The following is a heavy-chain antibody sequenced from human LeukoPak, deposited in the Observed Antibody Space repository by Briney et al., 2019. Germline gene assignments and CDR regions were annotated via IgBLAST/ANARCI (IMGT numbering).Heavy chain of an antibody. CDR1: GGSISSGSYY. V-gene: IGHV4-61*01. CDR3: ASSRFTVRYSSSWYQFDY. Sequence: SQTLSLTCSVSGGSISSGSYYWSWIRQPPGKGLEWIGYIYYSGSTNYNPSLKSRVTISVDTSKNQFSLKLSSVTAADTAVYYCASSRFTVRYSSSWYQFDYWGQGTLVTVSS. CDR2: IYYSGST. D-gene: IGHD6-13*01. J-gene: IGHJ4*02.